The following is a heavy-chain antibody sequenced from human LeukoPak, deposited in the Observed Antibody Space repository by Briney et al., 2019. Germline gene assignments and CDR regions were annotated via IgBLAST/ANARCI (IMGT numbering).Heavy chain of an antibody. V-gene: IGHV3-53*01. D-gene: IGHD6-13*01. CDR3: ARDSRSIGSSWYYFDY. J-gene: IGHJ4*02. CDR1: GFTVSSNY. CDR2: TYTGGNS. Sequence: PGGSLRLSCAASGFTVSSNYMSWVRQAPGKGLEWVSVTYTGGNSYYADSVKGRFTISRDNSKNTLYLQMNSLRAEDTAVYYCARDSRSIGSSWYYFDYWGQGTLVTVSS.